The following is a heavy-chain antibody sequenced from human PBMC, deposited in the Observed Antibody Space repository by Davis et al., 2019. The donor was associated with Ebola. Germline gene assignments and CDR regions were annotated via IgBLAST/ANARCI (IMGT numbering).Heavy chain of an antibody. CDR1: GGSMSSYY. D-gene: IGHD2-2*01. Sequence: SETLSLTCTVSGGSMSSYYWSWIRQPPGKGLEWIGYIYYSGSTNYNPSLKSRVTISVDTSKNQFSLQLNSVTPEDTAVYYCARLGYCISTSCFYYYYYGMDVWGQGTTVTVSS. CDR3: ARLGYCISTSCFYYYYYGMDV. V-gene: IGHV4-59*12. CDR2: IYYSGST. J-gene: IGHJ6*02.